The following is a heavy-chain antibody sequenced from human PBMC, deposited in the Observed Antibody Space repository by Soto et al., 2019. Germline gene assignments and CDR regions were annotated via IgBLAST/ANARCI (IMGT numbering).Heavy chain of an antibody. Sequence: GKGLEWVSAISGSGGSTYYADSVKGRFTISRDNSKNTLYLQMNSLRAEDTAVYYCAKVAEGDYDFWSGSKVLASLGQGTLVTVSS. V-gene: IGHV3-23*01. J-gene: IGHJ5*02. D-gene: IGHD3-3*01. CDR2: ISGSGGST. CDR3: AKVAEGDYDFWSGSKVLAS.